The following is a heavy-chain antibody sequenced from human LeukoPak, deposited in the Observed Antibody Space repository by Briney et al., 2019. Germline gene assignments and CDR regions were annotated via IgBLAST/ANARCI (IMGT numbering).Heavy chain of an antibody. CDR3: ARVAAAGTLHYYYYYMDV. J-gene: IGHJ6*03. V-gene: IGHV3-64*01. D-gene: IGHD6-13*01. CDR2: ISSNGGST. CDR1: GFTFSSYA. Sequence: GGSLRLSCAASGFTFSSYAMHWVRQAPGKGLEYVSAISSNGGSTYYANSVKGRFTISRDNSKNTLYLQMGSLRAEDMAVYYCARVAAAGTLHYYYYYMDVWGKGTTVTVSS.